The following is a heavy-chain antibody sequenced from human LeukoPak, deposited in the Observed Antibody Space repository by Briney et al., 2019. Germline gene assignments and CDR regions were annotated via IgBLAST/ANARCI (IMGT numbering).Heavy chain of an antibody. D-gene: IGHD6-19*01. Sequence: ASVKVSCKASGGSFISYVITWVRQAPGQGLEWMGRIIPILGGSNFAQKFQGRVTITAEKSTNTAHMELSRLESGDTAVYYCARRTTGAVAPRTNWFDPWGQGTLVTVSS. CDR1: GGSFISYV. V-gene: IGHV1-69*04. CDR2: IIPILGGS. J-gene: IGHJ5*02. CDR3: ARRTTGAVAPRTNWFDP.